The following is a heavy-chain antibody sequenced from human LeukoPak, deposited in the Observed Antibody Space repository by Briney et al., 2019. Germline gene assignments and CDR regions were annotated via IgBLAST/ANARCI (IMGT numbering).Heavy chain of an antibody. V-gene: IGHV4-31*03. J-gene: IGHJ4*02. CDR2: IYYSGNT. Sequence: SQTLSLTCIVSDGSITSGGYYWNWVRHLPGKGLEWIGNIYYSGNTYYNPSLKSRVTISVDTSNNQFSLKLASVTAADTAVYYCARHSFGAAAGTGEYYFDYWGQGTLVTVSS. CDR3: ARHSFGAAAGTGEYYFDY. CDR1: DGSITSGGYY. D-gene: IGHD6-13*01.